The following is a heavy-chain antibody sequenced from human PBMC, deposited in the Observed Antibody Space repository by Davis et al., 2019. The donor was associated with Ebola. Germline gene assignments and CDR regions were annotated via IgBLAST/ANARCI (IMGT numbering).Heavy chain of an antibody. CDR3: ARGDSYYDPSGYYAGPEAPDH. V-gene: IGHV4-30-4*07. CDR1: GGFVSSGGYS. J-gene: IGHJ4*02. D-gene: IGHD3-22*01. CDR2: YYYTGST. Sequence: SQTLSLTCAVSGGFVSSGGYSWSWIRQPPGKGLEWIGHYYYTGSTNYNPSLKSRVTMSVDTSKNQFSLKRTSVTAADTAVYYCARGDSYYDPSGYYAGPEAPDHWGQGTLVSVSS.